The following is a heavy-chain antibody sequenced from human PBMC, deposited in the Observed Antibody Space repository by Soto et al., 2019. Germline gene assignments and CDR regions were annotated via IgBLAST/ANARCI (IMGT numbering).Heavy chain of an antibody. CDR2: ISYDGSNK. J-gene: IGHJ3*02. D-gene: IGHD6-13*01. CDR1: GFTFSSYA. V-gene: IGHV3-30*04. Sequence: GGSLRLSCAASGFTFSSYAMHWVRQAPGKGLEWVAVISYDGSNKYYADSVKGRFTISRDNSKNTLYLQMNSLRAEDTAVEYCARVGQQLDDAFDIWGQGTMVTVSS. CDR3: ARVGQQLDDAFDI.